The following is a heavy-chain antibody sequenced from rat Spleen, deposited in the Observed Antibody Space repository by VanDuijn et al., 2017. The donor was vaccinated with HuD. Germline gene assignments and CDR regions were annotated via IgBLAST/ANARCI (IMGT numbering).Heavy chain of an antibody. CDR1: GFSLTSNG. CDR3: ARDWLDY. Sequence: QVQLKESGPGLVQPSQTLSLTCTVSGFSLTSNGVNWVRQPPGKGLEWMGVIWTDGNTAYNSLLKSRLSISRDISKSQVFLKMNSLQTEDTATYYCARDWLDYWGQGVMVTVSS. V-gene: IGHV2-32*01. J-gene: IGHJ2*01. CDR2: IWTDGNT.